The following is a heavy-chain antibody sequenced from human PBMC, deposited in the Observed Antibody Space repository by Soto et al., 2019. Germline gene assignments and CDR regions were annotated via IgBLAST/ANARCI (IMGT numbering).Heavy chain of an antibody. J-gene: IGHJ6*02. CDR3: AKGNYDFCSGYYRKHYYYYGLDV. D-gene: IGHD3-3*01. Sequence: GGSLRLSCAASGFTFSSYAMSWVRQAPGKGLEWVSAISGSGGSTYYADSVKGRFTISRDNSKNTLYLQMNSLRAEDTAVYYCAKGNYDFCSGYYRKHYYYYGLDVWGQGTTVTVSS. V-gene: IGHV3-23*01. CDR2: ISGSGGST. CDR1: GFTFSSYA.